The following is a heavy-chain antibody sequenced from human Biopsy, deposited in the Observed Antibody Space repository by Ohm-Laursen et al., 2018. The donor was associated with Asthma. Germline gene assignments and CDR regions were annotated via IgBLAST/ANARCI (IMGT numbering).Heavy chain of an antibody. CDR1: GFTFSIYD. Sequence: SLRLSCSASGFTFSIYDIHWVRQAPGKGLEWVAVGGSYYDGGLKYYADSVNGRFTVSRDDSKNTLYLQMSSLRPDDTAVYYCARDVMEWYLPAFDFWGQGTLVTVSS. V-gene: IGHV3-30*19. CDR2: GGSYYDGGLK. CDR3: ARDVMEWYLPAFDF. D-gene: IGHD3-3*01. J-gene: IGHJ4*02.